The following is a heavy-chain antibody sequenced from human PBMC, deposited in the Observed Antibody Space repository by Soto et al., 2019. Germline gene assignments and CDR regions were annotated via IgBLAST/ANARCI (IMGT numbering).Heavy chain of an antibody. CDR1: GDSVSSNSAA. D-gene: IGHD1-7*01. V-gene: IGHV6-1*01. CDR2: TYYRSRWYN. CDR3: AGTTSLQWYYMDV. Sequence: SQTLSLTCAISGDSVSSNSAAWNWIRQSPSRDLEWLGRTYYRSRWYNDYAVSVKSRITVNPDTSKNQFSLHLNSVTPEYTAVYHCAGTTSLQWYYMDVWDKGTTVTVSS. J-gene: IGHJ6*03.